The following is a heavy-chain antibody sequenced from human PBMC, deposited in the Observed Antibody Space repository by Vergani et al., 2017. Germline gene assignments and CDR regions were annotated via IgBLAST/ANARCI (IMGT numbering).Heavy chain of an antibody. V-gene: IGHV4-34*01. J-gene: IGHJ6*03. Sequence: QVQLQQWGAGLLKPSETLSLTCAVYGGSFSGYYWSWIRQPPGKGLEWIGEINHSGSTNYNPSLKSRVTISVDTSKNQFSLKLSSVTAADTAVYYCARQVAQTPEAVAPVVPAPYYMDVWGKGTTVTVSS. D-gene: IGHD2-2*01. CDR1: GGSFSGYY. CDR3: ARQVAQTPEAVAPVVPAPYYMDV. CDR2: INHSGST.